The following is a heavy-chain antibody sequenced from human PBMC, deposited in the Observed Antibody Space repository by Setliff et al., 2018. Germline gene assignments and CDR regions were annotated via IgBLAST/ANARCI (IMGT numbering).Heavy chain of an antibody. Sequence: GGSLRLSCAASGFTLSTYWMSWVRQAPGKGLEWVADIKQDGSTKYYLDSVKGRFTISRDNAKRSLYLQMNGLRADDTGVYYCVRDDADNYDAFDNWGQGTLVTVSS. V-gene: IGHV3-7*01. CDR2: IKQDGSTK. CDR1: GFTLSTYW. D-gene: IGHD3-22*01. CDR3: VRDDADNYDAFDN. J-gene: IGHJ3*02.